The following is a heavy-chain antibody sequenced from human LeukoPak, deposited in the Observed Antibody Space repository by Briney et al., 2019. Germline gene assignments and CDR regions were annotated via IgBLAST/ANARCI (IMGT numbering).Heavy chain of an antibody. CDR1: GFTLDDYG. CDR3: ARVGVEYCSSTSCPAFFDY. V-gene: IGHV3-20*04. D-gene: IGHD2-2*01. Sequence: GGSLTLSCAASGFTLDDYGMSWVRPAPGKGLEWVSGINWNGASTAYADSVKGRFTISGDNAKNSLYLQMNSLRAEDTALYYCARVGVEYCSSTSCPAFFDYWGQGTLVTVSS. J-gene: IGHJ4*02. CDR2: INWNGAST.